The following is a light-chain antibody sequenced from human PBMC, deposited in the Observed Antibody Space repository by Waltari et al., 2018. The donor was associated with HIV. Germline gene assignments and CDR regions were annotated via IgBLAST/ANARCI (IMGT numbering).Light chain of an antibody. CDR2: SNK. J-gene: IGLJ3*02. CDR1: IANHRRIT. V-gene: IGLV1-44*01. CDR3: AGWDDSLNVNCV. Sequence: QSVLTPPPSASGTPGHMFTICCPGSIANHRRITVNWYQQLQGPAPNLLIYSNKQRPAGSPDRFSGSRSGTADSLAISGLQSEDEADYYCAGWDDSLNVNCVFGGGTKLTVL.